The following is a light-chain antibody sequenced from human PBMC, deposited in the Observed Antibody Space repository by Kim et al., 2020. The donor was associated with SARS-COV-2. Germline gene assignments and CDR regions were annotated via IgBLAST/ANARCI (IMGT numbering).Light chain of an antibody. CDR1: SGHSSYA. CDR3: QTWGTGWV. CDR2: LNSDGSH. V-gene: IGLV4-69*01. J-gene: IGLJ3*02. Sequence: QLVLTQSPSASASLGASFKLTCTLSSGHSSYAIAWHQQHPEKGPRYLMKLNSDGSHSKGDGNPDHCSGSSSGAERYLTISSLQSEDEADYYCQTWGTGWVFGGGTQLTVL.